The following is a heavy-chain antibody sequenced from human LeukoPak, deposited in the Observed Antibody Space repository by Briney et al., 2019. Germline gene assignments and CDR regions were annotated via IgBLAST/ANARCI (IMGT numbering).Heavy chain of an antibody. CDR3: ASSIPRWGQRVRGTNWFDP. V-gene: IGHV1-69*05. CDR2: IIPIFGTA. CDR1: GGTFSRYA. D-gene: IGHD6-6*01. Sequence: GASVKVSCKASGGTFSRYAISWVRQAPGQGLEWMGGIIPIFGTANYAQKFQGRLTNTTHESTSTAYMELSSLRSEDTAMYYCASSIPRWGQRVRGTNWFDPWGQGTLVAVSS. J-gene: IGHJ5*02.